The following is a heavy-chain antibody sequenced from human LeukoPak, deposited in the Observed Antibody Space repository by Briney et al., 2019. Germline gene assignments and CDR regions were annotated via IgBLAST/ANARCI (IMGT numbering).Heavy chain of an antibody. CDR1: GFTVRSNY. V-gene: IGHV3-66*01. J-gene: IGHJ6*02. CDR3: ARTAHHYYYGMDV. CDR2: IYSGGST. Sequence: GGSLRLSCAASGFTVRSNYMSWVRQAPGKGLEWVSVIYSGGSTYYADSVKGRFTISRDNSKNTLYLQMNSLRAEDTAVYYCARTAHHYYYGMDVWGQGTTATVSS.